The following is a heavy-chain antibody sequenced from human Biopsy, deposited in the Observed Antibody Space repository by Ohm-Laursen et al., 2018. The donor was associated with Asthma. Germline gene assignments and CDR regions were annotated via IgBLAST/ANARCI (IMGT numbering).Heavy chain of an antibody. CDR2: MSFDGRQT. CDR3: ARGYSTSWYFGY. J-gene: IGHJ4*02. CDR1: GFSFNSYG. D-gene: IGHD6-13*01. V-gene: IGHV3-30*03. Sequence: SSLRLSCSASGFSFNSYGMHWVRQAPGKGLEWVAVMSFDGRQTYYADSVKGRFTISRDNPKKSVYLQLDSLRVEDTAVYYCARGYSTSWYFGYWGQGTVVTVSS.